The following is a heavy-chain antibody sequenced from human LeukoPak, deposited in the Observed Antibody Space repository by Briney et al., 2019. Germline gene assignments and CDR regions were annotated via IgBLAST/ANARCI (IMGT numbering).Heavy chain of an antibody. D-gene: IGHD3-10*01. CDR2: ITPLSATP. CDR1: AGTFNWYA. Sequence: SVKVSCKASAGTFNWYAISWVRQAPGQGLEWMGRITPLSATPSQSQWIQGRVTITADISTNTVYLDLSSLRSEDTALYFCAGDPPGTPVGFDIWGQGTMVTVSS. J-gene: IGHJ3*02. CDR3: AGDPPGTPVGFDI. V-gene: IGHV1-69*06.